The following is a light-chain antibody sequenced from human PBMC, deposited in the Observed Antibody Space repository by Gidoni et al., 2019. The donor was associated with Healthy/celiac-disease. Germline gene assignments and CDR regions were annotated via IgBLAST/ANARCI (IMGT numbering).Light chain of an antibody. CDR2: GNS. V-gene: IGLV1-40*01. J-gene: IGLJ2*01. CDR1: SSNIGAGYD. CDR3: QSYDSSLSGVV. Sequence: QSVLTQPPSVSGAPGQRVTISCTGSSSNIGAGYDVDWYQQLPGTAPKPLIYGNSNRPSGVPDRVSGSKSGTSASLAITGLQAEDEADYYCQSYDSSLSGVVFGGGTKLTVL.